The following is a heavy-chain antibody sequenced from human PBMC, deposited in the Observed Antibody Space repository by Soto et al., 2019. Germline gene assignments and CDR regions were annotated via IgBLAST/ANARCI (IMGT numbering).Heavy chain of an antibody. CDR1: GYTFTRYG. J-gene: IGHJ6*02. CDR3: AMVDVYVTPSPQDV. CDR2: INTYNGNT. V-gene: IGHV1-18*01. Sequence: QVQLVQSGAEVKNPGASVKVSCKASGYTFTRYGIGWARQAPGQGLEWMVWINTYNGNTNYAQNVQGRVTLTTDTSTSTAYMELRSMRSNDPAIYYCAMVDVYVTPSPQDVWGQGTTVIVSS. D-gene: IGHD3-16*01.